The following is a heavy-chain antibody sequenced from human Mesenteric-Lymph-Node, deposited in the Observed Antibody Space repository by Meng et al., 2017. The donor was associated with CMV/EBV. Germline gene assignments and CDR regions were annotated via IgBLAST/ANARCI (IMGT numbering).Heavy chain of an antibody. Sequence: SVKVSCKASGGTFSSYAISWVRQAPGQGLEWMGGIIPIFGTANYAQKFQGRVTITTDESTSTAYMELSSLRSEDTAVYYCARVNHANDDSDNDYWGQGTLVTVSS. D-gene: IGHD4/OR15-4a*01. CDR2: IIPIFGTA. V-gene: IGHV1-69*05. CDR3: ARVNHANDDSDNDY. J-gene: IGHJ4*02. CDR1: GGTFSSYA.